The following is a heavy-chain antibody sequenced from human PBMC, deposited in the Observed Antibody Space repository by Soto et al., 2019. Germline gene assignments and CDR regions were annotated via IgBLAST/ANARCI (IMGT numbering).Heavy chain of an antibody. CDR1: GFTFSSYG. CDR3: ARDSRDIVVVVAATSGWFDP. CDR2: IWYDGSNK. D-gene: IGHD2-15*01. Sequence: GGSLRLSCAASGFTFSSYGMHWVRQAPGKGLEWVAVIWYDGSNKYYADTVKGRFTISRDNSKNTLYLQMNSLRAEDTVVYYCARDSRDIVVVVAATSGWFDPWGQGTLVTVSS. V-gene: IGHV3-33*01. J-gene: IGHJ5*02.